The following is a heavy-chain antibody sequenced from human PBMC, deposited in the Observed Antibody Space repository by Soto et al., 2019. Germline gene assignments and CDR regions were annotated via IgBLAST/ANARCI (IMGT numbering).Heavy chain of an antibody. CDR3: AKSPGMYYYDSSGYYHYDY. D-gene: IGHD3-22*01. J-gene: IGHJ4*02. V-gene: IGHV3-64*01. CDR1: GFTFSNYA. Sequence: GGSLRLSCAASGFTFSNYAMHWVRQAPGKGLEYVSTISSNGHSTDYANSVKGRFTISRDNSMNTLYLQMNSLRAEDTAVYYCAKSPGMYYYDSSGYYHYDYWGQGTLVTVSS. CDR2: ISSNGHST.